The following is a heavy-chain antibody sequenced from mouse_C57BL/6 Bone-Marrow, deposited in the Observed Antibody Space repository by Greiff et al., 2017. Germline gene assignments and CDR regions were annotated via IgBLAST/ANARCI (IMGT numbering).Heavy chain of an antibody. J-gene: IGHJ4*01. Sequence: VKIQESGAELVKPGASVKLSCKASGYTFTEYTIHWVKQRSGQGLEWIGWFYPGSGSIKYNEKFKDKATLTADKSSSTVYMELSRLTSEDSAVYFCARHVLLYYGNHGAMDYWGQGTSVTVSS. CDR1: GYTFTEYT. CDR2: FYPGSGSI. CDR3: ARHVLLYYGNHGAMDY. V-gene: IGHV1-62-2*01. D-gene: IGHD2-1*01.